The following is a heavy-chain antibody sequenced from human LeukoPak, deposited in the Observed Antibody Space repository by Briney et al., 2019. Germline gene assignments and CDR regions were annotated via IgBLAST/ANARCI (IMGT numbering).Heavy chain of an antibody. J-gene: IGHJ5*02. CDR1: GGSISSGGYY. D-gene: IGHD2-15*01. V-gene: IGHV4-31*03. Sequence: SETLSLTCTVSGGSISSGGYYWSWIRLHPGKGLEWIGYIYYSGSTYYNPSLKSRVTISVDTSKNQFSLKLSSVTAADTAVYYCARGVIVAATPRGNWFDPWGQGTLVTVSS. CDR2: IYYSGST. CDR3: ARGVIVAATPRGNWFDP.